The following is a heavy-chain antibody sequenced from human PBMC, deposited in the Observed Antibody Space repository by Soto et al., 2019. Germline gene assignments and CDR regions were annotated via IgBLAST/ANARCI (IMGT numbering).Heavy chain of an antibody. V-gene: IGHV3-30*18. CDR2: ISYDGSNK. CDR3: AKGSWGLDY. J-gene: IGHJ4*02. CDR1: GFTFSTYG. D-gene: IGHD3-16*01. Sequence: QVQLVESGGGVVQPGRSLRLSCAASGFTFSTYGVHWVRQAPGKGLEWVALISYDGSNKYYADSVKGRFTISRDNSKSTLYLQMSSLRPEDTAVYYCAKGSWGLDYWGQGTLVTVSS.